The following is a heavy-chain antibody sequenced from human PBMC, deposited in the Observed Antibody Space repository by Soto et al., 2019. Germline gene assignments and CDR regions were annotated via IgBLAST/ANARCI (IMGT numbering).Heavy chain of an antibody. Sequence: GGSLRLSCAASGFTFSTYSMNWVRQAPGKGLEWVSYISTGSSSTIYYADSVKGRFTVSRDNAKGSLYLQMNSLRAEDTAVYYCARARSVQLERRAFDIWGQGTMVTVSS. CDR2: ISTGSSSTI. CDR1: GFTFSTYS. V-gene: IGHV3-48*01. J-gene: IGHJ3*02. D-gene: IGHD1-1*01. CDR3: ARARSVQLERRAFDI.